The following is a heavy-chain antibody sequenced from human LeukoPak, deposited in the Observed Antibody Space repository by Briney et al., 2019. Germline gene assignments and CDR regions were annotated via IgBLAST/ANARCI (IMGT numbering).Heavy chain of an antibody. V-gene: IGHV1-18*01. J-gene: IGHJ4*02. CDR2: ISAYNGNT. D-gene: IGHD3-3*01. CDR3: AGHYDFWSGYYALDY. CDR1: GYTFTSYG. Sequence: ASVKVSCKASGYTFTSYGISWVRQAPGQGLECMGWISAYNGNTNYAQKLQGRVTMTTDTSTSTACMELRSLRSDDTAVYYCAGHYDFWSGYYALDYWGQGTLVTVSS.